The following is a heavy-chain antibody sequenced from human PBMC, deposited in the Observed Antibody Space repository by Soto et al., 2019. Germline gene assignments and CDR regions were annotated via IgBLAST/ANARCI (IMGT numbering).Heavy chain of an antibody. CDR2: ISAFGHTI. CDR1: GFTFSDYQ. CDR3: ARGGHYFDY. D-gene: IGHD1-26*01. V-gene: IGHV3-11*01. Sequence: QVQLVESGGGLVKPGGSLRLSCTASGFTFSDYQMTWIRQAPGKGLEWVSYISAFGHTIYYGDFAKGRFTISRDNSKNSLYLQMNSLTAEDTAVYYCARGGHYFDYWGQGTLVTVSS. J-gene: IGHJ4*02.